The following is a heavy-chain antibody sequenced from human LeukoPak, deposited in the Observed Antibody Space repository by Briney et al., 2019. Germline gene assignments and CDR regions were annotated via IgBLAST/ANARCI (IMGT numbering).Heavy chain of an antibody. CDR1: GYTFTSYD. CDR2: MNPNSGNT. D-gene: IGHD3-22*01. Sequence: ASVKVSCKASGYTFTSYDINWVRQATGQGLEWMGWMNPNSGNTGYAQKFQGRVTMTRNTSISTAYMELSSLRSEDTAVYYCARGGSYYDSSGYYYSTTGDYWGQGTLVTVTS. V-gene: IGHV1-8*01. J-gene: IGHJ4*02. CDR3: ARGGSYYDSSGYYYSTTGDY.